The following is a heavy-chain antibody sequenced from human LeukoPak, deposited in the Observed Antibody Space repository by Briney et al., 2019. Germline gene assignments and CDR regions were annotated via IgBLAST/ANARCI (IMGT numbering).Heavy chain of an antibody. CDR3: ARGRGVGATALDY. D-gene: IGHD1-26*01. J-gene: IGHJ4*02. Sequence: PGGSLRLSCAATGFTFSNFAMHWVRQAPGKGLEWVAVVSYDGSYKYYADSVKGRFTISRDNSKNTLYLQMNSLRAEDTAVYYCARGRGVGATALDYWGQGTLVTVSS. CDR1: GFTFSNFA. V-gene: IGHV3-30*04. CDR2: VSYDGSYK.